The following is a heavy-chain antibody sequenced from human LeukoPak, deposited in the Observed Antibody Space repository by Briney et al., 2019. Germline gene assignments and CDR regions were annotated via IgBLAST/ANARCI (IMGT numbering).Heavy chain of an antibody. CDR3: ARGHPVLRFLEWLPTSPYYYYMDV. CDR1: GGSFSGYY. CDR2: INHSGST. D-gene: IGHD3-3*01. V-gene: IGHV4-34*01. J-gene: IGHJ6*03. Sequence: SETLSLTCAVYGGSFSGYYWSWIRQPPGKGLEWIGEINHSGSTNYNPSLKSRGTISVDTSKNQFSLKLSSVTAADTAVYYCARGHPVLRFLEWLPTSPYYYYMDVWGKGTTVTVSS.